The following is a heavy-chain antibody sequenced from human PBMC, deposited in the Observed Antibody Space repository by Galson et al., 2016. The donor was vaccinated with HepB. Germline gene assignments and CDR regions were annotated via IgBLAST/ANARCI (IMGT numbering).Heavy chain of an antibody. CDR3: ARGSYCSGTSCHAGVPMDAFDI. CDR1: GGSISSSSYY. V-gene: IGHV4-39*07. CDR2: IYNNGGT. D-gene: IGHD2-2*01. Sequence: ETLSLTCTVSGGSISSSSYYWGWIRQPPGKGPQWIGSIYNNGGTYYDPTLKSRGTISVDTSKNQLSLKLSSVAAADTALYYCARGSYCSGTSCHAGVPMDAFDIWGQGTMVTVS. J-gene: IGHJ3*02.